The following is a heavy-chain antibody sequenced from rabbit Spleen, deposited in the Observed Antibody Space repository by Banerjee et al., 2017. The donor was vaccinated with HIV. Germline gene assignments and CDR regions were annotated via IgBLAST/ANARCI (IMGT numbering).Heavy chain of an antibody. CDR2: IAGSSSGFT. D-gene: IGHD2-1*01. J-gene: IGHJ4*01. Sequence: QSLEESGGDLVKPGASLTLTCTASGFSFSSSDYICWVRQAPGKGLEWISCIAGSSSGFTYSATWAKGRFTISKTSSTTVTLQMTSLTAADTATYFCARDRDGDTPYNSYYFDLWGQGTLVTVS. V-gene: IGHV1S40*01. CDR1: GFSFSSSDY. CDR3: ARDRDGDTPYNSYYFDL.